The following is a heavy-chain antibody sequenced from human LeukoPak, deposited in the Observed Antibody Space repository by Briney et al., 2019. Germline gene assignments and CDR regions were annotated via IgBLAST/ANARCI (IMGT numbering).Heavy chain of an antibody. V-gene: IGHV4-31*01. CDR3: ARAALPGSMVQGGIIEEAFDP. D-gene: IGHD3-10*01. CDR1: GVSISSGGYY. Sequence: PAGTLSLTCTVSGVSISSGGYYWSWIRQHPGKGLEWIGYIYYSGTTYYNPSLKRLVTITVDTSKNQFFLKLSSVTAADTAVYYCARAALPGSMVQGGIIEEAFDPWGQGTLVTVSS. CDR2: IYYSGTT. J-gene: IGHJ5*02.